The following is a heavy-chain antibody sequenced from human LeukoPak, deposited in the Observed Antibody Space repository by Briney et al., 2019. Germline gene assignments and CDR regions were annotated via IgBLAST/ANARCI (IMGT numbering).Heavy chain of an antibody. CDR2: ISTSSIYI. J-gene: IGHJ4*02. D-gene: IGHD6-13*01. CDR3: ASIRMGAAAGYDPYYFDY. Sequence: PGGSLRLSCAASGFTLSSYSMNWVRQAPGKGLQWVSSISTSSIYIYYADSVKGRFTISRDNAKNSLYLQMNSLRAEDTAVYYCASIRMGAAAGYDPYYFDYWGQGTLVTVSS. V-gene: IGHV3-21*01. CDR1: GFTLSSYS.